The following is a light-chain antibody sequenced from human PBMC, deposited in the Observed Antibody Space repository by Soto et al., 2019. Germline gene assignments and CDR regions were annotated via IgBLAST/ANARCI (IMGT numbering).Light chain of an antibody. CDR3: QQYGRSGT. Sequence: NVLTQSPGTLSLSPGERATLSCTASQSSSRTYLAWYQQKPVQAPRLLIYATSSRATGIPDRFSGSGSGTDFTLTISRLEPEDFAVYYCQQYGRSGTFGQGTKVDIK. CDR1: QSSSRTY. CDR2: ATS. J-gene: IGKJ1*01. V-gene: IGKV3-20*01.